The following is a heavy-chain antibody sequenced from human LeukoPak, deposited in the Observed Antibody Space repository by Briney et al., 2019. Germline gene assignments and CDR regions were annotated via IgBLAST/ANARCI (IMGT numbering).Heavy chain of an antibody. CDR2: IYSGGST. CDR3: AKASGSGGRIYYFDY. CDR1: GFTVSSNY. J-gene: IGHJ4*02. V-gene: IGHV3-53*01. D-gene: IGHD3-10*01. Sequence: GGSLRLSCAASGFTVSSNYMSWVRQAPGKGLEWVSVIYSGGSTYYADSVKGRFTISRDNSKNTLYLQMNSLRVEDTGVYYCAKASGSGGRIYYFDYWGQGTLVTVSS.